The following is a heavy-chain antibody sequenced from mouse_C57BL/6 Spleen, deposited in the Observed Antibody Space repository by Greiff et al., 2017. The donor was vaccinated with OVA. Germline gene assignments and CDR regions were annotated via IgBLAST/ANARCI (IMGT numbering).Heavy chain of an antibody. CDR1: GFTFSDYG. V-gene: IGHV5-15*01. D-gene: IGHD1-2*01. CDR3: ARHGYEDAMDY. J-gene: IGHJ4*01. CDR2: ISNLAYSI. Sequence: EVQRVESGGGLVQPGGSLKLSCAASGFTFSDYGMAWVRQAPRKGPEWVAFISNLAYSIYYADTVTGRFTISRENAKNTLYLEMSSLRSEDTAMYYCARHGYEDAMDYWGQGTSVTVSS.